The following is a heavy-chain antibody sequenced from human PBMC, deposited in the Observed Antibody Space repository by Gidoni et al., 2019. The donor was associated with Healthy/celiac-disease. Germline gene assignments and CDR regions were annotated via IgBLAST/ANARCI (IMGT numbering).Heavy chain of an antibody. Sequence: EVQLVESGGGLVQPGGSLRLSCAASGFTFSSYSMNWVRQAPGKGLEWVSYSSSSSSTIYYADSVKGRFTISRDNAKNSLYLQMNSLRDEDTAVYYCARGLTNRYAGYNWFDPWGQGTLVTVSS. CDR3: ARGLTNRYAGYNWFDP. J-gene: IGHJ5*02. CDR1: GFTFSSYS. D-gene: IGHD1-1*01. V-gene: IGHV3-48*02. CDR2: SSSSSSTI.